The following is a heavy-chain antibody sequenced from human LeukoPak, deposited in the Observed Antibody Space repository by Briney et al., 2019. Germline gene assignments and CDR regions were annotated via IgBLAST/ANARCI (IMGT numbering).Heavy chain of an antibody. CDR1: GGSVSSGSDY. CDR2: IYYSGST. CDR3: ARDTGGWLYFDY. Sequence: SETLSLTCTVSGGSVSSGSDYWSWIRQPPGKGLEWIGYIYYSGSTNYNPSLKSRVTISVDTSRNQFSLKLSSVTAADTAVYYCARDTGGWLYFDYWGQGTLVTVSS. V-gene: IGHV4-61*01. J-gene: IGHJ4*02. D-gene: IGHD6-19*01.